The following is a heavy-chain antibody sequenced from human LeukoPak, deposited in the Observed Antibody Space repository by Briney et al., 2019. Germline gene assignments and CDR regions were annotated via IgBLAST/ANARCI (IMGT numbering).Heavy chain of an antibody. J-gene: IGHJ4*02. D-gene: IGHD6-13*01. CDR3: AKSFGYSKSWFDY. Sequence: QPGGPLRLSCAGSGFTFSNYEMNWARQAPGKGLEWVSGISGNGGGTYYADSVKGRFTISRDNSKNTLYLQMNSLRAEDTAVYCCAKSFGYSKSWFDYWGQGTPVTVSS. CDR1: GFTFSNYE. CDR2: ISGNGGGT. V-gene: IGHV3-23*01.